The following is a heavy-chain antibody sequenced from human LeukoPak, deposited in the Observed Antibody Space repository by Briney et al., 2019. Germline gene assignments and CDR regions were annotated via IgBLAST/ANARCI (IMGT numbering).Heavy chain of an antibody. CDR3: AREIRAYCGGDCYPHFDY. Sequence: GGSLRLSCAASGFTVSSNYMSWVRQAPGRGLEWVSVINSGGSTYYADSVKGRFTISRDNSKNTLYLQMNSLRAEDTAVYYCAREIRAYCGGDCYPHFDYWGQGTLVTVSS. V-gene: IGHV3-66*01. CDR1: GFTVSSNY. CDR2: INSGGST. D-gene: IGHD2-21*02. J-gene: IGHJ4*02.